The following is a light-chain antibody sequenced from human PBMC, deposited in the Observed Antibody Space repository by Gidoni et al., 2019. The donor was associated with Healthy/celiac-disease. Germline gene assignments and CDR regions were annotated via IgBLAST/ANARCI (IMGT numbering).Light chain of an antibody. V-gene: IGLV1-40*01. CDR1: SSNIGAGYD. CDR3: QSYDSSLSPYVV. CDR2: GNS. J-gene: IGLJ2*01. Sequence: QSVLTQPPSVSGAPGQRVTISCTGSSSNIGAGYDVHWYQQLPGTAPKPLIYGNSNRPSGVPDRFSGSKSGTSASLAITGLQAEDEADYYCQSYDSSLSPYVVFGGGTKLTVL.